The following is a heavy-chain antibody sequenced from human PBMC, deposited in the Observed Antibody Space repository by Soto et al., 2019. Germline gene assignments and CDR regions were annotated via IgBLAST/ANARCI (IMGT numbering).Heavy chain of an antibody. CDR2: IYYSGST. D-gene: IGHD4-17*01. J-gene: IGHJ4*02. V-gene: IGHV4-39*02. CDR1: GGSISSSSYY. CDR3: ARDDGDYQFDY. Sequence: SETLSLTCTVSGGSISSSSYYWGWIRQPPGKGLEWIGSIYYSGSTYYNPSLKSRVTISVDTSKNQFSLKLSSVTAADTAVYYCARDDGDYQFDYWGQGTLVTV.